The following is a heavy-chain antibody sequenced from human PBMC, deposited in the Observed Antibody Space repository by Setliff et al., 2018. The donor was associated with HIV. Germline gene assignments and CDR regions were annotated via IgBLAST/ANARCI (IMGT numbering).Heavy chain of an antibody. CDR3: AKAGVEWLFHTGYYYYMDV. V-gene: IGHV3-23*01. D-gene: IGHD3-3*01. J-gene: IGHJ6*03. CDR2: ISGSGGST. CDR1: GFTFSSYA. Sequence: PGESLKISCAASGFTFSSYAMSWVRQAPGKGLEWVSAISGSGGSTYYADSVKGRFTISRDNSKNTLYLQMNSLRAEDTAVYYCAKAGVEWLFHTGYYYYMDVWGKGTTVTVSS.